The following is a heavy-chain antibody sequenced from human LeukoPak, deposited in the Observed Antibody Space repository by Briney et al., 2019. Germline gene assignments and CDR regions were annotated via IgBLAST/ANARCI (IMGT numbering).Heavy chain of an antibody. CDR2: IYPGDSDT. D-gene: IGHD3-10*01. CDR1: GYSFTSYW. J-gene: IGHJ6*02. CDR3: ARTFGELNYYYYGMDV. Sequence: GESLKISCKGSGYSFTSYWIGWVRQMPGKGLEWMGIIYPGDSDTSYSPSFQGQVTISADKSISTSYLQWSSLKASGTAMYYCARTFGELNYYYYGMDVWGQGTTVTVSS. V-gene: IGHV5-51*01.